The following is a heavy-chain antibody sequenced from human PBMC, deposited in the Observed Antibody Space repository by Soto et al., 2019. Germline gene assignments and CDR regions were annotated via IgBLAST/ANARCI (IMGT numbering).Heavy chain of an antibody. CDR3: AASIFYYGMDV. Sequence: PGESLKISCQSSGYTFTNYWIGWVRQMPGKGPEWMGIIYPGDSDTKYNPSFQGQVTISADKSITTTYLQWSSLKASDTAIYYCAASIFYYGMDVWGQGTTVTVSS. J-gene: IGHJ6*02. V-gene: IGHV5-51*01. CDR1: GYTFTNYW. CDR2: IYPGDSDT.